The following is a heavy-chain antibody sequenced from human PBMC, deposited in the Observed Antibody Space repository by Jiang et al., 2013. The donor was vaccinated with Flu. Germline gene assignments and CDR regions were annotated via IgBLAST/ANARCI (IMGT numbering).Heavy chain of an antibody. D-gene: IGHD3-10*01. CDR3: ARDYYGSGSYLFTLYYGMDV. Sequence: YMHWVRQAPGQGLEWMGWINPNSGGTNYAQKFQGRVTMTRDTSISTAYMELSRLRSDDTAVYYCARDYYGSGSYLFTLYYGMDVWGQGTTVTVSS. V-gene: IGHV1-2*02. J-gene: IGHJ6*02. CDR2: INPNSGGT. CDR1: Y.